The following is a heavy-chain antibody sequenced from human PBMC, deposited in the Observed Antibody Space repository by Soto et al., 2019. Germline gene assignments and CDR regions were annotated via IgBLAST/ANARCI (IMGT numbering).Heavy chain of an antibody. CDR2: ISNSSSYI. Sequence: GGSLRLSCAASGFTFSSYSMNWVRQAPGKGLEWVSSISNSSSYIYYADSVKGRFTISRDNAKNSLYLQMNSLRAEDTAVYYCARDDDILTGPHWGQGTLVTVSS. J-gene: IGHJ4*02. D-gene: IGHD3-9*01. CDR3: ARDDDILTGPH. V-gene: IGHV3-21*01. CDR1: GFTFSSYS.